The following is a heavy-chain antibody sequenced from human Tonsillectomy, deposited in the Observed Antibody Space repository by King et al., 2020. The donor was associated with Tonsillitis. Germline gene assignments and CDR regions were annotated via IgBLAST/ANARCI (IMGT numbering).Heavy chain of an antibody. CDR3: ARVGGTTAFFDY. V-gene: IGHV3-11*05. Sequence: VQLVESGGGLVKPGGSLRLSCAASGFTFSDYYMSRIRQAPGKGLEWGSYISSSSSYTNYADSVKGRFTISRDNAKNSLYMQTNSLRAEDTAVYYCARVGGTTAFFDYWGQGTLVTVSS. CDR1: GFTFSDYY. D-gene: IGHD1-1*01. CDR2: ISSSSSYT. J-gene: IGHJ4*02.